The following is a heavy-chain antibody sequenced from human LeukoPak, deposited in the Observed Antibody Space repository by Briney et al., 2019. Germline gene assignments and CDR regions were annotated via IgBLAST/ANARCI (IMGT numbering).Heavy chain of an antibody. Sequence: GGSLRLSCAASGFTFNNYAMSWVRQAPGEGLDWGATLSGSGHNTYYADSVKGRFTISRDNSKNILYLHMSGLRAEDTALYYCVRDSTSWYYWFDPWGQGTLVTVSS. CDR3: VRDSTSWYYWFDP. V-gene: IGHV3-23*01. CDR2: LSGSGHNT. D-gene: IGHD1-1*01. CDR1: GFTFNNYA. J-gene: IGHJ5*02.